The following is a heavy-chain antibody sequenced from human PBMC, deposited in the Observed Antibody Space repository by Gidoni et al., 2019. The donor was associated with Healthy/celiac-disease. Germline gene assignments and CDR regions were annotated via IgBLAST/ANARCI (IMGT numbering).Heavy chain of an antibody. V-gene: IGHV4-59*01. Sequence: QVQLQESDPGLVKPSETLSLTCTVPGGSISSSYWSWIRQPPGKGLEWIGYIYYSGSTNYNPSLKSRVTISVDTSKTQFSLKLSSVTAADTAVYYCAMTRLGSYGIFDYWGQGTLVTVSS. CDR1: GGSISSSY. J-gene: IGHJ4*02. CDR2: IYYSGST. CDR3: AMTRLGSYGIFDY. D-gene: IGHD1-26*01.